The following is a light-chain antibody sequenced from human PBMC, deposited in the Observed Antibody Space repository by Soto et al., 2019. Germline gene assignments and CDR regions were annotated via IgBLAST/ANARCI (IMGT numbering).Light chain of an antibody. CDR1: SSNIGTNT. J-gene: IGLJ2*01. CDR3: AAWDVSLVV. V-gene: IGLV1-44*01. CDR2: SDN. Sequence: QSVLTHPPSASGTPGQRVTIFCSGSSSNIGTNTVIWYQQLPGAAPKLLIYSDNQRPSGVPDRFSGSKSGTSASLAISGLQSEDEADYYCAAWDVSLVVFGGGTKLTVL.